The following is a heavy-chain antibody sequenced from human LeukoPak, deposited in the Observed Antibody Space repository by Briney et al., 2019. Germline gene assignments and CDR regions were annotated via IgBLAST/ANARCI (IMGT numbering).Heavy chain of an antibody. J-gene: IGHJ4*02. CDR1: GGSISSSSYY. V-gene: IGHV4-39*07. CDR2: IYYSGIT. Sequence: SETLSLTCTVSGGSISSSSYYWGWIRQPPGKGLEWIASIYYSGITYYNPSLESRVTISLDTSKNQFSLKLSSVTAADTAVYYCARHTGGRGGFDYWGQGTLVTVSS. CDR3: ARHTGGRGGFDY. D-gene: IGHD3-16*01.